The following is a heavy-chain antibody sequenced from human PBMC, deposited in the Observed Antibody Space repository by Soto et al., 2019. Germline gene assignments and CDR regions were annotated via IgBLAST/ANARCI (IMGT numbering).Heavy chain of an antibody. CDR1: GGSISSSHW. Sequence: QVQLQESGPGLVKPSGTLSLTCALSGGSISSSHWWSWVRQPPGKGLEWIGEIYHSGSTNYNPSLKSRVTRSVDKSKNHFSLNLSSVTAADTAVYYCARGFSEDWYFDLWGRGTLVTVSS. J-gene: IGHJ2*01. D-gene: IGHD6-19*01. CDR3: ARGFSEDWYFDL. V-gene: IGHV4-4*02. CDR2: IYHSGST.